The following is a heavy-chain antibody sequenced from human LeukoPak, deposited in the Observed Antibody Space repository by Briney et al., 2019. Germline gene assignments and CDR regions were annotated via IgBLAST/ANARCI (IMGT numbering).Heavy chain of an antibody. V-gene: IGHV3-23*01. Sequence: GGSLRLSCAASGFTFSSYAMSWVRQAPGEGLEWVSAISGSGGSTYYADSVKGRFTISRDNSKNTLYLQMNSLRAEDTAVYYCAKTSPYGYMFGDSADYWGQGTLVTVSS. D-gene: IGHD3-10*02. J-gene: IGHJ4*02. CDR1: GFTFSSYA. CDR2: ISGSGGST. CDR3: AKTSPYGYMFGDSADY.